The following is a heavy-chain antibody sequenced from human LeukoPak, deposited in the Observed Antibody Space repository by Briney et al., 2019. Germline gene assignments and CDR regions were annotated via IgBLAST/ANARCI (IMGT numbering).Heavy chain of an antibody. D-gene: IGHD1-7*01. J-gene: IGHJ4*02. CDR2: IWYDGSNK. CDR3: ARGANNWNYRSYFDY. CDR1: GFTFSDYG. V-gene: IGHV3-33*01. Sequence: GGSLRLSCTASGFTFSDYGMHWVRQPPGKGLEWVAIIWYDGSNKKYEDSVKGRPTISRDNSKNTLYLQMNSLRAEDTAVYYCARGANNWNYRSYFDYWGQGALVTVSS.